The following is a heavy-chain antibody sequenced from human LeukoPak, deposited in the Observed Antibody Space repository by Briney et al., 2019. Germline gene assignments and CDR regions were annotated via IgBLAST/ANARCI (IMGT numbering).Heavy chain of an antibody. D-gene: IGHD3-10*01. CDR3: VRYVVYGSGIYYFDY. Sequence: SETLSLTCTVSGGSISTYYWNWIRQPAGKGLEWIGRMYMSGSTNYNPSLKSRVTISVDTSKNQFSLKLSSVTAADTAVFYCVRYVVYGSGIYYFDYWGQGTLVTVSS. CDR2: MYMSGST. V-gene: IGHV4-4*07. CDR1: GGSISTYY. J-gene: IGHJ4*02.